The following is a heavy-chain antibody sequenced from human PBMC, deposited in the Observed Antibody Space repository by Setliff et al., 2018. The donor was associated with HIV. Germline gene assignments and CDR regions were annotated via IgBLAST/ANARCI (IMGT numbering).Heavy chain of an antibody. J-gene: IGHJ3*02. Sequence: PSETLSLTCSVSGGSIDIFYWTWIRQASGKGLEWIGSIYYSGFTSYNPSLNSRVSASVDTSKNQFSLNLTSVTAADTAVYYCARGYSSRRPAYDIWGQGTMVTVSS. D-gene: IGHD6-19*01. CDR2: IYYSGFT. CDR1: GGSIDIFY. V-gene: IGHV4-59*03. CDR3: ARGYSSRRPAYDI.